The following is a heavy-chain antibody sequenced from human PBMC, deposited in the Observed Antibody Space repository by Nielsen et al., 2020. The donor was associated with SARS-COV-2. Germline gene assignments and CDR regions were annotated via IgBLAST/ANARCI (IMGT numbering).Heavy chain of an antibody. Sequence: SLKISCAASGFTFDDYAMHWVRQAPGKGLEWVSGISWNSGSIGYADSVKGRFTISRDNAKNSLYLQMNSLRAEDTALYYCAKDRLHYSYGYYGMDVWGQGTTVTVS. J-gene: IGHJ6*02. CDR3: AKDRLHYSYGYYGMDV. CDR2: ISWNSGSI. CDR1: GFTFDDYA. V-gene: IGHV3-9*01. D-gene: IGHD5-18*01.